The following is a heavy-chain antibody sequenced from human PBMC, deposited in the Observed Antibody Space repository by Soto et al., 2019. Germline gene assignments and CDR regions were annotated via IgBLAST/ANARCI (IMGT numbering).Heavy chain of an antibody. CDR1: GFTFSSYV. CDR2: ISGSGGSK. J-gene: IGHJ6*02. Sequence: EVQLLESGGGLVQPGGSLRLSCAASGFTFSSYVMNWVRQPPGKGLEWVSGISGSGGSKYYADSVKGRFTISRDNSKNTLYLQMNSLRAEDTAVYYCAKGPRAPPPHDYGMDVWGQGTTVTVSS. CDR3: AKGPRAPPPHDYGMDV. V-gene: IGHV3-23*01.